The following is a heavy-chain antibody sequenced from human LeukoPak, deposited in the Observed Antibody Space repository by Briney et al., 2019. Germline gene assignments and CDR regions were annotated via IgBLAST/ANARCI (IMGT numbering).Heavy chain of an antibody. V-gene: IGHV1-69*02. Sequence: ASVKVSCKASGSTFIYYIQWVRQAPGQGLEWMGRIIPILGIANYAQKFQGRVTITADKSTSTAYMELSSLRSEDTAVYYCARDNDYYGSGSYLYYFDYWGQGTLVTVSS. CDR2: IIPILGIA. CDR1: GSTFIYYI. CDR3: ARDNDYYGSGSYLYYFDY. J-gene: IGHJ4*02. D-gene: IGHD3-10*01.